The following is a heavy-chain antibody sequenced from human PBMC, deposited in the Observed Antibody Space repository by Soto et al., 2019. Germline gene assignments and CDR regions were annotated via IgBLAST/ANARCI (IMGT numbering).Heavy chain of an antibody. CDR1: GFTFSSYG. CDR2: ISYDGSNK. D-gene: IGHD6-13*01. Sequence: PGGSLRLSCAASGFTFSSYGMHWVRQAPGKGLEWVAVISYDGSNKYYADSVKGRFTISRDNSKNTLYLQMNSLRAEDTAVYYCAKVLAAALYYYYGMDVWGRGTTVTVSS. J-gene: IGHJ6*02. CDR3: AKVLAAALYYYYGMDV. V-gene: IGHV3-30*18.